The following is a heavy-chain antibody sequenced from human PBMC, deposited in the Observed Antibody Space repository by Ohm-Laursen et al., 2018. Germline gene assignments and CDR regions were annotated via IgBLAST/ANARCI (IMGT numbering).Heavy chain of an antibody. D-gene: IGHD3-22*01. J-gene: IGHJ6*02. CDR1: GFTLRNYP. Sequence: SLRLSCAASGFTLRNYPMYWVRQAPGKGLEWLSYITSGGGIIYSADSVKGRFTISRDNDEDTLYLQMNSLRAEDTAIYYCARHDSSDSPSHYYYYTMDVWGQGTTVTVSS. CDR2: ITSGGGII. CDR3: ARHDSSDSPSHYYYYTMDV. V-gene: IGHV3-11*01.